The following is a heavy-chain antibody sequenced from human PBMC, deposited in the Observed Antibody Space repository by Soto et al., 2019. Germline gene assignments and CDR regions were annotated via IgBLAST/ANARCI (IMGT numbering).Heavy chain of an antibody. Sequence: RGSLRLSCAASGFTFSSYSMNWVRQAPGKGLEWVSYISSSSSTIYYADSVKGRFTISRDNAKNSLYLQMNSLRAEDTAVYYCGGDSSGYFYPDVFDIWGQGTMVTVS. CDR1: GFTFSSYS. V-gene: IGHV3-48*01. D-gene: IGHD3-22*01. J-gene: IGHJ3*02. CDR2: ISSSSSTI. CDR3: GGDSSGYFYPDVFDI.